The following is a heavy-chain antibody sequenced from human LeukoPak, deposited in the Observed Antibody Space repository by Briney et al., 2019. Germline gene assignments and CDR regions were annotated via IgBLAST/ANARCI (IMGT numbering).Heavy chain of an antibody. CDR1: GFTVSSNY. Sequence: GGSLRLSCAASGFTVSSNYMSWVRQAPGKGLEWVSVIYSGGSTYYADSVKGRFTISRDNSKNTLYLQMNSLRAEDAAVYYCARARGGHRLYYYYYMDVWGKGTTVTISS. CDR2: IYSGGST. CDR3: ARARGGHRLYYYYYMDV. J-gene: IGHJ6*03. D-gene: IGHD2-15*01. V-gene: IGHV3-66*01.